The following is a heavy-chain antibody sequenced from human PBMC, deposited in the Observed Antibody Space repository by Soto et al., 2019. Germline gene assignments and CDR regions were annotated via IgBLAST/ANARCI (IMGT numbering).Heavy chain of an antibody. J-gene: IGHJ6*02. V-gene: IGHV4-61*01. CDR1: GGSVSSSNYY. CDR3: ARDERRSSASMDV. Sequence: SETLSLTCSVSGGSVSSSNYYWSWIRQPPGKGLEWIGYIYYSGNTQYNPSLKTRVTISLDTSKNQFSLRLFSVTAADTAVYYCARDERRSSASMDVWGQGTTVTVSS. D-gene: IGHD1-26*01. CDR2: IYYSGNT.